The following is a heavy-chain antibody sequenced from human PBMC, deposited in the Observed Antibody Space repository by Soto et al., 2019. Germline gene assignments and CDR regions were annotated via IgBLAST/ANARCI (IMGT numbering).Heavy chain of an antibody. CDR2: INHSGST. Sequence: QVQLQQWGAGLLKPSETLSLTCAVYGGSFSGYYWSWIRQPPGKALEWLGEINHSGSTNYNPSLKSRVTISVDTSKNEFSLKVSSVTAADTGVYYCARGEGCSGGSCYWNWGQGTLVTV. CDR1: GGSFSGYY. V-gene: IGHV4-34*01. D-gene: IGHD2-15*01. J-gene: IGHJ4*02. CDR3: ARGEGCSGGSCYWN.